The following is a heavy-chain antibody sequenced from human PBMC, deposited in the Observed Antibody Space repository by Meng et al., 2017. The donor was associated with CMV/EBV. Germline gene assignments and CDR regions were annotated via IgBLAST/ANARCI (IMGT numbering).Heavy chain of an antibody. Sequence: SQTLSLTCAVYGGSFSGYYWSWIRQPPGKGPEWIGEINHSGSTNYNPSLKSRVTISVDTSKNQFSLKLSSVTAADTAVYYCARVRVLPNRGTKLLYLNWFDPWGQGTLVTVSS. V-gene: IGHV4-34*01. CDR3: ARVRVLPNRGTKLLYLNWFDP. CDR1: GGSFSGYY. J-gene: IGHJ5*02. D-gene: IGHD2-2*02. CDR2: INHSGST.